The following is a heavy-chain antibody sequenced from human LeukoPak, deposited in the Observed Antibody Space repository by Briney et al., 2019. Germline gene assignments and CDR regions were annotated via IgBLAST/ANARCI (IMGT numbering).Heavy chain of an antibody. Sequence: GSSVKVSCKASGGTFSSYAISWVRQAPGQGLEGMGGIIPIFGTANYAQKFQGRVPITAEESTSTAYMDLSSLRSAATAVSYCARASGGVGSDVFDYWGPGTLVTVSS. D-gene: IGHD1-26*01. V-gene: IGHV1-69*01. J-gene: IGHJ4*02. CDR2: IIPIFGTA. CDR1: GGTFSSYA. CDR3: ARASGGVGSDVFDY.